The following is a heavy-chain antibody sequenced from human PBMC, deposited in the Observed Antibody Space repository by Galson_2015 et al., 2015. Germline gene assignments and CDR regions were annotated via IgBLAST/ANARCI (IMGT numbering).Heavy chain of an antibody. J-gene: IGHJ4*02. CDR3: ARPSHYDFWSGYSN. CDR1: GFTFSSYG. D-gene: IGHD3-3*01. CDR2: IWYDGSNK. Sequence: SLRLSCAASGFTFSSYGMHWVRQAPGKGLEWVAIIWYDGSNKYYADSVKGRFTISRDNSKNTLYLQMNSLRAEDTALYYCARPSHYDFWSGYSNWGQGTLVTVSS. V-gene: IGHV3-33*01.